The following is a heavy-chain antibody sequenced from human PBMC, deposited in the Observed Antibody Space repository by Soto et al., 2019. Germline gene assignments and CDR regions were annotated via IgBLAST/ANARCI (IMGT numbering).Heavy chain of an antibody. J-gene: IGHJ6*02. CDR1: GFTFSDYA. CDR2: ITGSGADT. V-gene: IGHV3-23*01. CDR3: VRKLLSGVTIGFDGMDV. Sequence: EVQLSESGGGLEQPGGSLRLSCAASGFTFSDYAMRWVRQSPGKGLEWVSSITGSGADTYYADSVKGRFTISRDNSKNTLYLQMTRPRAEDTAVYDCVRKLLSGVTIGFDGMDVWGQGTTVSVSS. D-gene: IGHD2-15*01.